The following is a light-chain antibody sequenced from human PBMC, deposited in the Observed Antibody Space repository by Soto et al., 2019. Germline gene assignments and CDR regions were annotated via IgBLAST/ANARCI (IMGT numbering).Light chain of an antibody. CDR1: QSISSR. V-gene: IGKV1-5*01. CDR3: QQYNSYSPYT. Sequence: DIQMTQSPSTLSASVGDRVTITCRASQSISSRLAWYQQKPGKAPNLLIYDASSLESGVPSRFSGSGSGTEFTLTISSLQPDDFATYYCQQYNSYSPYTFGQGTKLEIK. CDR2: DAS. J-gene: IGKJ2*01.